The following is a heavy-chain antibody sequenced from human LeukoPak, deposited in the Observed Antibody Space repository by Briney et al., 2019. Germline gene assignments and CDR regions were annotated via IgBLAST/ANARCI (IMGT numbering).Heavy chain of an antibody. CDR1: GYTFTSYG. CDR2: ISAYNGNT. V-gene: IGHV1-18*01. J-gene: IGHJ5*02. Sequence: ASVKVSCKASGYTFTSYGISWVRQAPGQGLEWMGWISAYNGNTNYAQKLQGRVTMTTDTSTSTAYMELSRLRSDDTAVYYCARVIGRLGYSYGGWFDPWGQGTLVTVSS. CDR3: ARVIGRLGYSYGGWFDP. D-gene: IGHD5-18*01.